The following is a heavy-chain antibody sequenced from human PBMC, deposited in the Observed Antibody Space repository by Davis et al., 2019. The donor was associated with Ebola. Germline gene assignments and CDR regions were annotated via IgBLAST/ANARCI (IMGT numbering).Heavy chain of an antibody. Sequence: AASVKVSCKASGYNFNSYGIYWVRQAPGQGLEWMGWISAYNGNTNYAQKLQGRVTMTTDTSTSTAYMELRSLRSDDTAVYYCARDLGMVESYYFDYWGQGTLVTVSS. CDR2: ISAYNGNT. CDR3: ARDLGMVESYYFDY. CDR1: GYNFNSYG. J-gene: IGHJ4*02. V-gene: IGHV1-18*01. D-gene: IGHD3-10*01.